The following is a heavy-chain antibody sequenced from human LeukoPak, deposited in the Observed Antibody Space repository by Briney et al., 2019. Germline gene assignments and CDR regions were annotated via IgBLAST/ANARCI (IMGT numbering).Heavy chain of an antibody. D-gene: IGHD6-19*01. Sequence: GGSLRLSCAASGFTFSSYAMSWVRQAPGKGLEWVSAISGSGGSTYYADSVKGRFTISRDNSKNTLYLQMNSLRAEDTAVYYCARATSYYKSSGWYGASAFDIWGQGTMVTVSS. CDR3: ARATSYYKSSGWYGASAFDI. CDR2: ISGSGGST. J-gene: IGHJ3*02. CDR1: GFTFSSYA. V-gene: IGHV3-23*01.